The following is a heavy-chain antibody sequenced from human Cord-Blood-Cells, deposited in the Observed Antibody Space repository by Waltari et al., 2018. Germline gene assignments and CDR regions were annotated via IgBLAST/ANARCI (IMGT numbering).Heavy chain of an antibody. J-gene: IGHJ4*02. CDR3: ARDPCSSTSCYYFDY. CDR2: ISYDGSNK. V-gene: IGHV3-30*04. CDR1: GFTFSSYA. D-gene: IGHD2-2*01. Sequence: QVQLVESGGGVVQPGRSLSLSCAASGFTFSSYAMHWVRLAPGKGLEWVTVISYDGSNKYYADSVKGRFTISRDNSKNTLYLQMNSLRAEDTAVYYCARDPCSSTSCYYFDYWGQGTLVTVSS.